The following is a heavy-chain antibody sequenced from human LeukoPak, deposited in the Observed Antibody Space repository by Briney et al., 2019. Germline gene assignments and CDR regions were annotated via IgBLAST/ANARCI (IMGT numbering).Heavy chain of an antibody. Sequence: GRSLRLSCAASGFTFSTYGMHWVRQAPGKGLEWVAVIWYDGNNKYYADSVKGRFTISRDNSKNTLYLQMNSLRAEDTAVYYCAKDAVMGNDAFDIWGQGTMVTVSS. CDR3: AKDAVMGNDAFDI. CDR1: GFTFSTYG. CDR2: IWYDGNNK. D-gene: IGHD4-23*01. J-gene: IGHJ3*02. V-gene: IGHV3-33*06.